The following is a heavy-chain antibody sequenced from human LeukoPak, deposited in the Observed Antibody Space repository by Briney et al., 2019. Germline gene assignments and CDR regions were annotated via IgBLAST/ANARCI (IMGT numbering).Heavy chain of an antibody. D-gene: IGHD3-10*01. CDR1: GYTFTSYY. Sequence: ASVKVSCKASGYTFTSYYIHWVRQAPGQGLEWMGWINPNSGGTNYAQKSQGRVTMTRDTSISTAYMELNRLRSDDTAVYYCARGPARGNWFDPWGQGTLVTVSS. CDR2: INPNSGGT. CDR3: ARGPARGNWFDP. V-gene: IGHV1-2*02. J-gene: IGHJ5*02.